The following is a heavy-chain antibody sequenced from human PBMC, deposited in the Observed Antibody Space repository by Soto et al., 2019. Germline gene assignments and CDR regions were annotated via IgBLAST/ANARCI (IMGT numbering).Heavy chain of an antibody. V-gene: IGHV6-1*01. J-gene: IGHJ5*02. CDR1: GDSVSSNSAA. D-gene: IGHD3-3*01. Sequence: PSPTLSLTCAIPGDSVSSNSAAWNWIRQSPSRGLEWLGRTYYRSKWYNDYAVSVKSRITINPDTSKNQFSLQLNSVTPEDTAVYYCAKQYVLRFLEWSPTGDWFDPWGQGTLVTVSS. CDR2: TYYRSKWYN. CDR3: AKQYVLRFLEWSPTGDWFDP.